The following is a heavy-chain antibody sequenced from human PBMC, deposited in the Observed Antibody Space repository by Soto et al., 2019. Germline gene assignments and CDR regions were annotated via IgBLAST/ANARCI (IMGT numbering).Heavy chain of an antibody. CDR1: GYTFTAYY. CDR3: ATDTIDY. CDR2: IHPNTGGT. J-gene: IGHJ4*01. V-gene: IGHV1-2*02. Sequence: DSVKVSCKASGYTFTAYYIHWVRQAHGQGLEWMGWIHPNTGGTHYAQKFQGRFTMTRDRSIRTVYMELSTLTSDDTAVYYCATDTIDYRGHGTSVSVSS.